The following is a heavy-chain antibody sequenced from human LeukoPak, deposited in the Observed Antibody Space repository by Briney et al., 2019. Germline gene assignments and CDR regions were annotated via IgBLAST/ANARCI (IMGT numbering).Heavy chain of an antibody. CDR3: ARGQRGGPGSNLGGLFASYYTYYYMDV. J-gene: IGHJ6*03. CDR2: INPSDGAT. D-gene: IGHD3-16*01. Sequence: ASVKVSCKASGYTFTMYYIHWVRQAPGQGLEWMGMINPSDGATTYAQRFQGRVTMTRDMSTTTVYMDLRSLRSEDTAVYFCARGQRGGPGSNLGGLFASYYTYYYMDVWGRGTTVTVSS. V-gene: IGHV1-46*01. CDR1: GYTFTMYY.